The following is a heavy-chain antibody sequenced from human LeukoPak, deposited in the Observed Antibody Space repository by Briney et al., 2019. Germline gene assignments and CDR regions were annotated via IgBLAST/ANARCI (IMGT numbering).Heavy chain of an antibody. J-gene: IGHJ5*02. CDR2: IIPIFGTA. V-gene: IGHV1-69*01. D-gene: IGHD6-19*01. Sequence: SVKVSCKASGGTFSSYAISWVRQAPGQGLEWMGGIIPIFGTANYAQKFQGRVTITADESTSTAYMELSSLRSEDTAVYYCAREGASIAVAGNWFDPWGQGTLVTVSS. CDR1: GGTFSSYA. CDR3: AREGASIAVAGNWFDP.